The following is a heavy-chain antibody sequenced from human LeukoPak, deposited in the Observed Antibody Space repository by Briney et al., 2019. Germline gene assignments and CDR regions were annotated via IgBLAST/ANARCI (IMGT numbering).Heavy chain of an antibody. CDR2: TYYRSRWYT. V-gene: IGHV6-1*01. Sequence: SQTLSLTCAISGDSVSSNTAAWNWIRQSPSRGLEWLGKTYYRSRWYTDYEGSVKSRLIITADTSKNQFSLQLSSVTPEDTAVYYCARGDYGSGSYYQVVDYWGQGTLVTVSS. D-gene: IGHD3-10*01. J-gene: IGHJ4*02. CDR3: ARGDYGSGSYYQVVDY. CDR1: GDSVSSNTAA.